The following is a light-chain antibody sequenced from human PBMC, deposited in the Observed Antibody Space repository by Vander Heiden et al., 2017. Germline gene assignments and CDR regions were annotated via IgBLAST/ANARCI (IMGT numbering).Light chain of an antibody. J-gene: IGKJ2*01. CDR1: QSLSSSY. Sequence: EIALTQSPGILSLSPGERATLSCRASQSLSSSYLAWYQQKTGQAPRLLIYGTSTRATGIPDRFSGSGSGTDFTLTISRLEPEDFAVYYCQQYGSSPRTFGQGTKVEIK. CDR3: QQYGSSPRT. V-gene: IGKV3-20*01. CDR2: GTS.